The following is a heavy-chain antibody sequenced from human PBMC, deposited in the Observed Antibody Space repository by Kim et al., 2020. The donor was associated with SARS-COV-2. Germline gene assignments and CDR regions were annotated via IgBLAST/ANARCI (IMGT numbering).Heavy chain of an antibody. CDR2: IYYSGST. J-gene: IGHJ3*02. D-gene: IGHD2-15*01. Sequence: SETLSLTCTVSGGSISSSSYYWGWIRQPPGKGLEWIGSIYYSGSTYYNPSLKSRVTISVDTSKNQFSLMLSSVTAADTAVYYCATAKYCSGGSCYLGWAFDIWGQGTMVTVSS. V-gene: IGHV4-39*07. CDR1: GGSISSSSYY. CDR3: ATAKYCSGGSCYLGWAFDI.